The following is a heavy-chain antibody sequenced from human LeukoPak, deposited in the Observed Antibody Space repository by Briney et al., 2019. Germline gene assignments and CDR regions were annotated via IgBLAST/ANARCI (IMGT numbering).Heavy chain of an antibody. CDR3: ARLPYYYDSSGYYLY. CDR1: GFTVSSNY. Sequence: HPGGSLRLSCAASGFTVSSNYMSWVRQAPGKGLEWVSVIYSGGSTYYADSVKGRFTISRDNSKNTPYLQMNSLRAEDTAVYYCARLPYYYDSSGYYLYWGQGTLVTVSS. D-gene: IGHD3-22*01. V-gene: IGHV3-53*01. CDR2: IYSGGST. J-gene: IGHJ4*02.